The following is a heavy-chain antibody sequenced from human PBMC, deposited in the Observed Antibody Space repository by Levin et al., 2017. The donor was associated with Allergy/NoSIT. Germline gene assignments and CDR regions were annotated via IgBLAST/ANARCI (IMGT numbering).Heavy chain of an antibody. CDR2: IYHSGST. D-gene: IGHD6-19*01. J-gene: IGHJ4*02. V-gene: IGHV4-4*02. CDR3: AREEHYSSGWYDY. CDR1: GGSISSSNW. Sequence: TSETLSLTCAVSGGSISSSNWWSWVRQPPGKGLEWIGEIYHSGSTNYNPSLKSRVTISVDKSKNQFSLKLSSVTAADTAVYYGAREEHYSSGWYDYWGQGTLVTVSS.